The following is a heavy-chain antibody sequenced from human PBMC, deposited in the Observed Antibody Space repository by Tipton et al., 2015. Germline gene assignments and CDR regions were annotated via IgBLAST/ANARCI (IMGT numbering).Heavy chain of an antibody. Sequence: SLRLSCAASGFTFSKYWMTWVRQAPGQGLEWVAIIKQDGSEKYYVDSVKGRFTISRDNAKNLLYLQMNSLRADDTAVYYCTRDSSYSYYDYWGQGTLVTVSS. CDR3: TRDSSYSYYDY. V-gene: IGHV3-7*01. J-gene: IGHJ4*02. CDR1: GFTFSKYW. CDR2: IKQDGSEK. D-gene: IGHD5-18*01.